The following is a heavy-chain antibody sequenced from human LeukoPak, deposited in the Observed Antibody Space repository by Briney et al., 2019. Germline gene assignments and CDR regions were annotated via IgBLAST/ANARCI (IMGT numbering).Heavy chain of an antibody. CDR3: ARDPPAVTTNTYG. V-gene: IGHV3-66*01. Sequence: GGSLRLSCAASGFTFSSYAMSWVRQAPGKGLEWISLIYSGGTTSYADSVKGRFTISRDDSKNTLYLQMNNLRADDTAVYYCARDPPAVTTNTYGWGQGTLVTVSS. CDR1: GFTFSSYA. D-gene: IGHD4-11*01. J-gene: IGHJ4*02. CDR2: IYSGGTT.